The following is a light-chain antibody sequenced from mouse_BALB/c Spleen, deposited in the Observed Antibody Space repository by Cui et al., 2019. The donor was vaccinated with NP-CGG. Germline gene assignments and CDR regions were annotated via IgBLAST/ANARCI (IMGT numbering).Light chain of an antibody. J-gene: IGLJ1*01. Sequence: QAGVTQESALTTSPGETVTLTCRSSTGAVTTINYANWVQEKPDHLFTGLIGGTNNRAPGVPARFSGSLIGDKAALTITGAQTEDEAIYFCALWYSNHWVFGGGTKLTVL. CDR1: TGAVTTINY. CDR3: ALWYSNHWV. V-gene: IGLV1*01. CDR2: GTN.